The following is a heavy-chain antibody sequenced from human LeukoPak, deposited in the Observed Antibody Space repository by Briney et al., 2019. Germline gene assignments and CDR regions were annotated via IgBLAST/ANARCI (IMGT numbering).Heavy chain of an antibody. CDR3: ARDDSLGATYYY. Sequence: ASVKVSCKASGYTFTSYAMHWVRQAPGQRLEWMGWINAGNGNTKYSQKFQGRVTITRDTSISTAYMELSRLRSDDTAVYYCARDDSLGATYYYWGQGTLVTVSS. CDR1: GYTFTSYA. J-gene: IGHJ4*02. CDR2: INAGNGNT. D-gene: IGHD1-26*01. V-gene: IGHV1-3*01.